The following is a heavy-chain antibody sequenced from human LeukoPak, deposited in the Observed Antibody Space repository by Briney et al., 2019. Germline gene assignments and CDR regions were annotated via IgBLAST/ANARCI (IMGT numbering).Heavy chain of an antibody. Sequence: ASVKVSCKASGYTFTGYYIHWVRQAPGQGLEWMGWINPNSGGTNYAQNFQGRVTMTRDTSISTAYMELSRLTSDDTAVYYCARAPKFRLVGVPKGPFDPWGQGTLVTVSS. J-gene: IGHJ5*02. CDR1: GYTFTGYY. V-gene: IGHV1-2*02. D-gene: IGHD1-26*01. CDR2: INPNSGGT. CDR3: ARAPKFRLVGVPKGPFDP.